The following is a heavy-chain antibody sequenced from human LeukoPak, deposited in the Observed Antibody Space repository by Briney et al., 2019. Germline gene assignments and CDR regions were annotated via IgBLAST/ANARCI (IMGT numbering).Heavy chain of an antibody. CDR3: AREGSRGYSYGYPH. Sequence: GASVKVYFKASGYTFTRYYMHWVRQAPGQGLEWMGIINPSGGSTSYAQKFQGRVTMTRDTSTSTVYMELSSLRSEDTAVYYCAREGSRGYSYGYPHWGQGTLVTVSS. V-gene: IGHV1-46*01. CDR2: INPSGGST. J-gene: IGHJ4*02. D-gene: IGHD5-18*01. CDR1: GYTFTRYY.